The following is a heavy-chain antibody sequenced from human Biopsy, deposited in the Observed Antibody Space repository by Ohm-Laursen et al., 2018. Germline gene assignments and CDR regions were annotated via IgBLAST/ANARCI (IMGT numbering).Heavy chain of an antibody. CDR1: GGSISGSS. CDR3: AKHGCGWTGDDALHI. CDR2: ISYSGST. D-gene: IGHD6-19*01. V-gene: IGHV4-59*08. J-gene: IGHJ3*02. Sequence: PGTLSLTCTVSGGSISGSSWSWIRQAPGRGLEWVGYISYSGSTSNNPSLKSRITISVDTSKNQISLKVTSVTAADTAVYYCAKHGCGWTGDDALHIWGQGTMVTVSS.